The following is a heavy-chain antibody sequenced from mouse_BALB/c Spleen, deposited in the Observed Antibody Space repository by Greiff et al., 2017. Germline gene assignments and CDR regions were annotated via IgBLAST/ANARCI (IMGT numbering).Heavy chain of an antibody. CDR3: ARSRQLGLRGAWFAY. Sequence: VKLVESGPGLVAPSQSLSITCTVSGFSLTGYGVNWVRQPPGTGLEWLGMIWGDGSTDYNSALKSRLSISKDNSKSQVFLKMNSLQTDDTARYYCARSRQLGLRGAWFAYWGQGTLVTVSA. CDR1: GFSLTGYG. J-gene: IGHJ3*01. D-gene: IGHD3-2*01. CDR2: IWGDGST. V-gene: IGHV2-6-7*01.